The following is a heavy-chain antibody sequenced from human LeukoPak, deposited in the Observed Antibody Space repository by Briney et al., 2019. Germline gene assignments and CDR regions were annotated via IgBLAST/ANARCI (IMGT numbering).Heavy chain of an antibody. CDR1: GFTFSNHW. D-gene: IGHD3-9*01. Sequence: GGSLRLSCAASGFTFSNHWMNWVRQAPGKGLVWVSRINTDGSSTTYADSVKGRFAISRDNSKNMVYLQMDSLRAEDTAVYYCAKSHVSTATGTGRYFDYWGQGTLVTVSS. V-gene: IGHV3-74*01. J-gene: IGHJ4*02. CDR2: INTDGSST. CDR3: AKSHVSTATGTGRYFDY.